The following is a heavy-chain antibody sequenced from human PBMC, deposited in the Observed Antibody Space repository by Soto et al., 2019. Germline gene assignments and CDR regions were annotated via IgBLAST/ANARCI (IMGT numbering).Heavy chain of an antibody. D-gene: IGHD1-1*01. V-gene: IGHV3-30-3*01. CDR1: RFTISGHA. CDR2: ISYDGSNK. J-gene: IGHJ4*02. CDR3: AHYGTGDY. Sequence: GGSLRLSCAASRFTISGHAMHWVRQAPGKGLEWVAVISYDGSNKYYADSVKGRFTISRDNSKNTLYLQMNSLRAEDTAVYYCAHYGTGDYWGQGTLVTVSS.